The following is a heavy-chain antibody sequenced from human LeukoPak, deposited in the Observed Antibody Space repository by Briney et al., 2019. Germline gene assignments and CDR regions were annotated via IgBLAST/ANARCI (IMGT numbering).Heavy chain of an antibody. CDR3: ARLRFLEWLFPGDYFDY. V-gene: IGHV1-69*05. J-gene: IGHJ4*02. CDR2: IIPIFGTA. D-gene: IGHD3-3*01. Sequence: ASVKVSCKASGGTFSSYAISWVRQAPGQGLEWMGGIIPIFGTANYAQKFQGRVTITKDESTSTAYMELSSLRSEDTAVYYRARLRFLEWLFPGDYFDYWGQGTLVTVSS. CDR1: GGTFSSYA.